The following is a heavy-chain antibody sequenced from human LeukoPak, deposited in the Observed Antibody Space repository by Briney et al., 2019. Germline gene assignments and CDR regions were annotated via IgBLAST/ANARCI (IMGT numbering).Heavy chain of an antibody. J-gene: IGHJ4*02. CDR1: GGTFSSYA. CDR2: IIPIFGTA. D-gene: IGHD1-7*01. V-gene: IGHV1-69*05. CDR3: AIHRGDWNYVGFGY. Sequence: GASVTVSCKASGGTFSSYAISWVRQAPGQGLEWMGGIIPIFGTANYAQKFQGRVTITTDESTSTAYMELSSLRSEDTAVYYCAIHRGDWNYVGFGYWGQGTLVTVSS.